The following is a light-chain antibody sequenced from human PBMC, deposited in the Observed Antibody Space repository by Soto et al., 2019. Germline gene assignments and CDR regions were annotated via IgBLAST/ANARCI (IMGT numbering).Light chain of an antibody. CDR1: SSDVGGYKY. CDR2: EVN. V-gene: IGLV2-14*01. CDR3: SSFSSSSTPYV. J-gene: IGLJ1*01. Sequence: QSALTEPASVSVSPGQSITISCTGTSSDVGGYKYVSWYQQHPGKAPKLMIFEVNSRPSGVSNRFSGSKSGNTASLTISGLRAEDEADYYCSSFSSSSTPYVFGTGTKVTVL.